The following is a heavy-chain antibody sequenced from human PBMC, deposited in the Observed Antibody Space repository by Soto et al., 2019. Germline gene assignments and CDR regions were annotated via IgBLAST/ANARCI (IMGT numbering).Heavy chain of an antibody. V-gene: IGHV1-18*01. CDR3: ATPGREDSSAQQPDAFDI. J-gene: IGHJ3*02. D-gene: IGHD3-22*01. CDR1: GYTFTSYG. Sequence: GASVKVSCEASGYTFTSYGISWVRQAPGQGLEWMGWISAYNGNTNYAQKLQGRVTMTTDTSTSTAYMELRSLRSDDTAVYYCATPGREDSSAQQPDAFDIWGQGTMVTVSS. CDR2: ISAYNGNT.